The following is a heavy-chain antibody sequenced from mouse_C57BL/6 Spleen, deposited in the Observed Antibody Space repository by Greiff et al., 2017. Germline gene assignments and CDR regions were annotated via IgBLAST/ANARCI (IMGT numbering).Heavy chain of an antibody. CDR1: GYTFTSYG. D-gene: IGHD2-2*01. CDR3: ARYGYDVDYAMDY. J-gene: IGHJ4*01. Sequence: QVQLKESGAELARPGASVKLSCKASGYTFTSYGISWVKQRTGQGLEWIGEIYPRSGNTYYNEKFKGKATLTADKSSSTAYMELRSLTSEDSAVYFCARYGYDVDYAMDYWGQGTSVTVSS. V-gene: IGHV1-81*01. CDR2: IYPRSGNT.